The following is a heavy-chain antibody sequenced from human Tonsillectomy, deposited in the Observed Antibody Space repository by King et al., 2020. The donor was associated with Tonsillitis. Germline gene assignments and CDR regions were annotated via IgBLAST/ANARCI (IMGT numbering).Heavy chain of an antibody. V-gene: IGHV3-15*01. CDR1: GFTFSNAW. J-gene: IGHJ4*02. Sequence: QLVQSGGGLVKPGGSLRLSCAASGFTFSNAWMSWARQAPGKGLEWVGRIKSNTDGGTTDYTAPVKGRFTISRDDSKNTLYLQMNSLKTEDTAVYYCTTDPEYPKSTYRFDSWGQGTLVTVSS. D-gene: IGHD2/OR15-2a*01. CDR2: IKSNTDGGTT. CDR3: TTDPEYPKSTYRFDS.